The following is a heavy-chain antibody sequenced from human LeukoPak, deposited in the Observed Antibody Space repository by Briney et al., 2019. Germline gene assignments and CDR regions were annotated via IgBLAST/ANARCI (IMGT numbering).Heavy chain of an antibody. Sequence: GGSLRLSCAASGFTFSSYSMNWVRQAPGKGLEWVSSISSRSSYIYYADSVKGRFTISRDNAKNSLYLQMNSLRVEDTAVYYCASHLLPSVDTADGMDVWGQGTTVTVSS. CDR3: ASHLLPSVDTADGMDV. J-gene: IGHJ6*02. CDR2: ISSRSSYI. D-gene: IGHD5-18*01. CDR1: GFTFSSYS. V-gene: IGHV3-21*01.